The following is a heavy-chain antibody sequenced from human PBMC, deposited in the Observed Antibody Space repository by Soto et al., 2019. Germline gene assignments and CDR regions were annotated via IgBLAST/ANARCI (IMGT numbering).Heavy chain of an antibody. J-gene: IGHJ5*02. V-gene: IGHV5-10-1*01. CDR2: IDPSDSYT. Sequence: GESLKISCQGSGYSFTSYWIIWVRQLPGKGLEWMGRIDPSDSYTNYSPSFQGHVTISADKSISTAYLQWSSLKASDTAMYYCARHLRYCSGGSCYMSPWFDPWGQGTLVTVSS. CDR3: ARHLRYCSGGSCYMSPWFDP. CDR1: GYSFTSYW. D-gene: IGHD2-15*01.